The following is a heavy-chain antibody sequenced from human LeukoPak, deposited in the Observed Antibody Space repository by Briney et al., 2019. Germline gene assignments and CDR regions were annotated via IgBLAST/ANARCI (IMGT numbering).Heavy chain of an antibody. J-gene: IGHJ4*02. CDR1: GFTFRDYP. CDR2: FSYDGSSK. V-gene: IGHV3-30*03. Sequence: GGSLRLSCTASGFTFRDYPMHWVHQAPGKGLEWVAVFSYDGSSKYGDSVKGRFTISRENSKNTIHLQMNSLRPDDTAIYYCAREVEYSISSLYFDYWGQGALVTVSS. CDR3: AREVEYSISSLYFDY. D-gene: IGHD5-18*01.